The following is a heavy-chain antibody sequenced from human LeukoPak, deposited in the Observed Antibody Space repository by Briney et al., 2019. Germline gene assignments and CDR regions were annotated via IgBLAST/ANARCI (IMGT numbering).Heavy chain of an antibody. D-gene: IGHD3-22*01. CDR3: ARGEYYYDSSGYYSLGY. J-gene: IGHJ4*02. Sequence: SETLSLTCAVYGGSFSGYYWSWIRQPPGKGLEWIGEINHSGSTNYNPSLKSRVTISVDTSKNQFSLKLSSVTAADTAVYYCARGEYYYDSSGYYSLGYWGQGTLVTVSS. CDR2: INHSGST. CDR1: GGSFSGYY. V-gene: IGHV4-34*01.